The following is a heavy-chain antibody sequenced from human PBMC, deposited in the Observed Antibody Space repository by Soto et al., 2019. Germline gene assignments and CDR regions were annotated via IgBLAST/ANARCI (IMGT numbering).Heavy chain of an antibody. D-gene: IGHD6-19*01. CDR3: AKQISSGWYQGLDY. J-gene: IGHJ4*02. V-gene: IGHV3-23*01. Sequence: GGSLRLSCAASGFTFSSYAMSWVRQAPGKGLEWVSAISGSGGSTYYADSVKGRFTISRDNSKNTLYLQMNSLRAEDTAVYYCAKQISSGWYQGLDYWGQGTLVTVSS. CDR1: GFTFSSYA. CDR2: ISGSGGST.